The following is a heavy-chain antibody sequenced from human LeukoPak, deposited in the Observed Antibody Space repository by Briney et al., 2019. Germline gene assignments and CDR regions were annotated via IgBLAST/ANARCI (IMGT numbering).Heavy chain of an antibody. CDR1: GYTFTGYY. J-gene: IGHJ4*02. V-gene: IGHV1-2*02. CDR3: ARDLSPYMVRGVIRTFDY. D-gene: IGHD3-10*01. CDR2: INPNSGGT. Sequence: ASVKVSCKASGYTFTGYYMHWVRQAPGQGLEWMGWINPNSGGTNYAQKFQGRVTMTRDTSISTAYMELSRLRSDDTAVYYCARDLSPYMVRGVIRTFDYWGQGTLVTVSS.